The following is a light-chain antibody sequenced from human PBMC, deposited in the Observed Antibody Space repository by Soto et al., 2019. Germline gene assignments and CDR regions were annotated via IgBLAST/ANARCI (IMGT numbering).Light chain of an antibody. CDR2: DAS. CDR3: QQRSNWPPNT. CDR1: QSVSSSY. J-gene: IGKJ4*01. V-gene: IGKV3-11*01. Sequence: EIVLTQSPATLSLSPGERATLSCRASQSVSSSYLAWYQQKPGQAPRLLFYDASTRATGIPARFSGSGSGTDFTLTISSLEPEDFAVYYCQQRSNWPPNTFGGGTKVDIK.